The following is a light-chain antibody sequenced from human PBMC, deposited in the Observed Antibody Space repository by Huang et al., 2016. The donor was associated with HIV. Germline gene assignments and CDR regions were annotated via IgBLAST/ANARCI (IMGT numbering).Light chain of an antibody. CDR2: GAS. CDR3: QHYNNWPPYT. CDR1: QSVSSN. V-gene: IGKV3-15*01. Sequence: EIVMTQSPATLSVSPGERATLSCRASQSVSSNLAWYQQKPGQAPRLLIYGASTRATGIPARVSGSGYGTEFTLTISSLQSEDFAVYYCQHYNNWPPYTFGQGTKLEIK. J-gene: IGKJ2*01.